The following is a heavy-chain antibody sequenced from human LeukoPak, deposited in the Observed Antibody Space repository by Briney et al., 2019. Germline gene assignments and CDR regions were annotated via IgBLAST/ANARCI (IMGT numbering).Heavy chain of an antibody. V-gene: IGHV3-74*03. D-gene: IGHD4-23*01. CDR3: AREVGGNLGDAFDI. Sequence: GGSLRLSCAASGFTFSNYWMHWVRQAPGKGLVWVSRINSDGSTATYADSVKGRFTTSRDNAKKTLYVQMNSLRTEDTAVYYCAREVGGNLGDAFDIWGQGTMVTVSS. CDR1: GFTFSNYW. J-gene: IGHJ3*02. CDR2: INSDGSTA.